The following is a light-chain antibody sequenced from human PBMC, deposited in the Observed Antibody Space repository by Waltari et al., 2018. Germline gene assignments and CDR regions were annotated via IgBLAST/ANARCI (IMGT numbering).Light chain of an antibody. V-gene: IGLV3-10*01. CDR1: ELPRKY. CDR3: YSSDSTGLRV. Sequence: SYELTQTPSVSVSPGQTARITCSGHELPRKYAYWFQQKSGKAPRLVIYEDTKRPSGIPDRFSGSSSGTVATLTITGAQVDDEADYYCYSSDSTGLRVFGGGTTVVVL. CDR2: EDT. J-gene: IGLJ1*01.